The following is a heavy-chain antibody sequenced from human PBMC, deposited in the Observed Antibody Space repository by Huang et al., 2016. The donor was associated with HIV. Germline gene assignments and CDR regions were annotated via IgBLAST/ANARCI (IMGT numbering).Heavy chain of an antibody. J-gene: IGHJ3*02. D-gene: IGHD4-17*01. CDR1: GYSFTSYW. Sequence: EVQLVQSGAEVKKPGESLKISCKGSGYSFTSYWIGWVRQMPGKGLEWMGIVATGYYDTRDSRSFQGQVTISADKSISTAYLQWSSLKASDTAMYYCARQRYYGGNNDAFDIWGQGTMVTVSS. V-gene: IGHV5-51*01. CDR2: VATGYYDT. CDR3: ARQRYYGGNNDAFDI.